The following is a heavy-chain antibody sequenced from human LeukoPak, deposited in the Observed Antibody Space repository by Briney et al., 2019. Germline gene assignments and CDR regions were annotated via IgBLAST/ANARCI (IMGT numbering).Heavy chain of an antibody. CDR1: GFSVSDNY. Sequence: GGSLRLSCAASGFSVSDNYKNWVRQTPGKGLEWVSLMYVGGNTYYSDSVKGRFTMSRDISKDTVYLQMNSLRPEDTAIYYCARDPALGYYNMDVWGRGTTVIVSS. D-gene: IGHD2-2*01. V-gene: IGHV3-53*01. J-gene: IGHJ6*03. CDR2: MYVGGNT. CDR3: ARDPALGYYNMDV.